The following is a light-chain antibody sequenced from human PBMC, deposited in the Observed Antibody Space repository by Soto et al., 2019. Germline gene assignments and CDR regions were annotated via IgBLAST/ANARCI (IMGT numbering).Light chain of an antibody. CDR3: QQRSNWPIT. Sequence: EIVLTQSPATLSLSPGERATLSCRASQSVSSYLAWYQQKPGQAPRLLIYYASNRATGIPARFSGSGSGTDFTITISILEPEDVAVYYCQQRSNWPITFGQGKRLEIK. J-gene: IGKJ5*01. V-gene: IGKV3-11*01. CDR2: YAS. CDR1: QSVSSY.